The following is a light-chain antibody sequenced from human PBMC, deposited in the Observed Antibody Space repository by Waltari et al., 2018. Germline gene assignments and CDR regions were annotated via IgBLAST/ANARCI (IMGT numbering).Light chain of an antibody. CDR2: SNN. CDR1: NSNIGSNT. V-gene: IGLV1-44*01. CDR3: ATWDDRLTGVV. J-gene: IGLJ2*01. Sequence: QSVVTQPPAASGTPGQRVTISCSGSNSNIGSNTVTWYQQVPGAAPKLLIYSNNYRPSGVPDRFSGSKSGTSASLAISGLQSEDEADYYCATWDDRLTGVVFGGGTKVTVL.